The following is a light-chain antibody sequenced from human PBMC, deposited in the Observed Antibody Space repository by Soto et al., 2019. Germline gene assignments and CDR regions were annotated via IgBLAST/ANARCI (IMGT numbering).Light chain of an antibody. CDR3: QQYNYYPYT. J-gene: IGKJ2*01. CDR2: GAS. V-gene: IGKV1-5*01. CDR1: QSISTW. Sequence: DIQMTQSPSTLSASVGDRVTITCRASQSISTWLAWYHQKPGKAPKLLISGASSLESGVPSRSSGSGSGTEFSLAISSLQPDDFATYDCQQYNYYPYTFGEGTKLEIK.